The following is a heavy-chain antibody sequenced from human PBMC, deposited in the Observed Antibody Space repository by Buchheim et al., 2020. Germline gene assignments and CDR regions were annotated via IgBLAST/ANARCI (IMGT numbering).Heavy chain of an antibody. Sequence: EVQLLEPGGGWVQPGGSLRLSCAASGFTFSSYAMSGVRQAPGKGLDWVSTVTGSGSNTYYADSVKGRFTISRDNSKNTLYLQMNSLRAEDTAVYYCAKYGSGSHLDMFDYWGQGTL. CDR1: GFTFSSYA. V-gene: IGHV3-23*01. CDR3: AKYGSGSHLDMFDY. CDR2: VTGSGSNT. D-gene: IGHD3-10*01. J-gene: IGHJ4*02.